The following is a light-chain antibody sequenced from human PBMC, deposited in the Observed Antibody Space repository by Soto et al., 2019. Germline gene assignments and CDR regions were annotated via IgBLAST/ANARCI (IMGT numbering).Light chain of an antibody. CDR2: EDD. V-gene: IGLV2-23*01. J-gene: IGLJ1*01. CDR3: CSYVGSSTYV. CDR1: KNDVGFYKY. Sequence: QSALTQPASVSGSPGQSITLSCTGTKNDVGFYKYVSWYQRHPGSAPTLLIFEDDQRPSGVSSRFSASKSGNTASLTISGLQAEDEAEYTCCSYVGSSTYVFGSGTKVTVL.